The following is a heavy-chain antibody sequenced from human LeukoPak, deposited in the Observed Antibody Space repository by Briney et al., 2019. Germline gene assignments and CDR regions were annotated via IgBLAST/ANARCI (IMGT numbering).Heavy chain of an antibody. CDR3: ASARAALLLWFGELWSYGAFDI. D-gene: IGHD3-10*01. CDR1: GGSISSYY. CDR2: IYYSGST. V-gene: IGHV4-59*08. J-gene: IGHJ3*02. Sequence: PSETLSLTCTVSGGSISSYYWSWIRQPPGKGQQWIGYIYYSGSTNYNPSLKSRVTISVDTSKNQFSLKLSSVTAADTRLYYCASARAALLLWFGELWSYGAFDIWGQGTMVTVSS.